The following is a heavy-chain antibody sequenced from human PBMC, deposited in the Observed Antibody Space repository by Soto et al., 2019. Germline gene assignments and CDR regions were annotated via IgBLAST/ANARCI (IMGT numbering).Heavy chain of an antibody. CDR3: ARVLTYDYSAFDI. CDR1: GGTFSSYT. D-gene: IGHD5-12*01. Sequence: QVQLVQSGAEVQKPGSSVKVSCKASGGTFSSYTISWVRQAPGQGLEWMGRIIPILGIANYAQKFQGRVTITADKSTSTAYMELSSLRSDDTAVYYCARVLTYDYSAFDIWGQGTMVTVSS. CDR2: IIPILGIA. J-gene: IGHJ3*02. V-gene: IGHV1-69*02.